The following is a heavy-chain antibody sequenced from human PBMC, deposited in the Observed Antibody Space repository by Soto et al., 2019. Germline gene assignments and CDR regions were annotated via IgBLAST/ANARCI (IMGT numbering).Heavy chain of an antibody. CDR1: GGSISSGGYY. J-gene: IGHJ4*02. Sequence: TSETLSLTCTVSGGSISSGGYYWSWIRQHPGKGLEWIGYIYYSGSTYYNPSLKSRVTISVDTSKNKFSLELSSVTAADTAVYYCTRGLFSGSSYSGSWYYFDSWGQGTMVTVSS. CDR3: TRGLFSGSSYSGSWYYFDS. D-gene: IGHD1-26*01. CDR2: IYYSGST. V-gene: IGHV4-31*03.